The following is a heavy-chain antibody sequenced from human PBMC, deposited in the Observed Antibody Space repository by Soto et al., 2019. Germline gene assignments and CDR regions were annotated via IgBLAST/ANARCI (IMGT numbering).Heavy chain of an antibody. CDR1: NDSISTYY. V-gene: IGHV4-59*08. CDR2: IYYRGST. Sequence: QVQLQESGPGLVKPSETLSLTCTVSNDSISTYYWTWIRQPPGKGLEWIGFIYYRGSTNYNPSLQSRVTISVDTSKNQFSLKMNSVTAADTAVYYCARPGRDWGALHYWGQGTLVTVSS. J-gene: IGHJ4*02. CDR3: ARPGRDWGALHY. D-gene: IGHD7-27*01.